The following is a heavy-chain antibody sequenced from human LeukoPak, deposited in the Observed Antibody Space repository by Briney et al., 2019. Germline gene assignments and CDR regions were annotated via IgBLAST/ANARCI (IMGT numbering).Heavy chain of an antibody. Sequence: GGSLRLSCAASGFTFSSYAMSWVRQAPGKGLEWVSAISGSGGSTYYADSVKGRFTISRDNSKNTLYLQMNSLRAEDTAVYYCAKDPPHRAHSSSWYRGNYFDYWGQGTLVTVSS. J-gene: IGHJ4*02. CDR2: ISGSGGST. V-gene: IGHV3-23*01. CDR1: GFTFSSYA. CDR3: AKDPPHRAHSSSWYRGNYFDY. D-gene: IGHD6-13*01.